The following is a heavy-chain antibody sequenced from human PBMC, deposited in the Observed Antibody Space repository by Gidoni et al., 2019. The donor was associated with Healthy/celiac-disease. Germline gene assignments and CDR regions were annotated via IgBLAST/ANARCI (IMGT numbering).Heavy chain of an antibody. J-gene: IGHJ4*02. V-gene: IGHV4-34*01. Sequence: QVQLQQWGAGLLKPSETLSLTCAVYGGSFSGYYWSWIRQPPGKGREWIGEINHSGSTNYNPSLKSRVTISVETSKNQFSLKLSSVTAADTAVYYCARTYYDFWSGYRAIFDYWGQGTLVTVSS. CDR3: ARTYYDFWSGYRAIFDY. CDR1: GGSFSGYY. CDR2: INHSGST. D-gene: IGHD3-3*01.